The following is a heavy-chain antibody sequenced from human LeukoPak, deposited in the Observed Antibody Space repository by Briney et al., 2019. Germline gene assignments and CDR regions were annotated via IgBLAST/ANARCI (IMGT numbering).Heavy chain of an antibody. D-gene: IGHD1-26*01. J-gene: IGHJ4*02. CDR3: ARHDQGDYFDY. Sequence: KPSETLSLTCAVYGGSFSGYYWSWIRQPPGKGLEWIGEINHSGSTNYNPSLKSRVTTSVDTSKNQFSLKLSSVTAADTAVYYCARHDQGDYFDYWGQGTLVTVSS. V-gene: IGHV4-34*01. CDR1: GGSFSGYY. CDR2: INHSGST.